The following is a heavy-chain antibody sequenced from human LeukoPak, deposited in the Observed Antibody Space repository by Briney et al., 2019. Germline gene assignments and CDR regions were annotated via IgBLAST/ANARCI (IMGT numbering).Heavy chain of an antibody. Sequence: GGSLRLSCAASGFTFSLYTMNWVRQAPGKGLEWVSATSSSSSYIYCADSVKGRFTISRDNAKNSLYLEMDTLRAEDTAVYYCARGTYNSDSSGYYYGYWGQGTLVTVSS. CDR1: GFTFSLYT. CDR2: TSSSSSYI. J-gene: IGHJ4*02. CDR3: ARGTYNSDSSGYYYGY. V-gene: IGHV3-21*01. D-gene: IGHD3-22*01.